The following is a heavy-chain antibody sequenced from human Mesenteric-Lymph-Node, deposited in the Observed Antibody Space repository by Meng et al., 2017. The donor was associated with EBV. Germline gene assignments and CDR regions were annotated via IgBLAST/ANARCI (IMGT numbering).Heavy chain of an antibody. D-gene: IGHD3-10*01. Sequence: VSGPVGVTTSETLPFPRSVTGSSVGNTGYYWVWIRHPPGKRMEWIGYVYYSGSTNYTPSLKSRVTISVDTSKNQFSLNLYSVTAADTAVYYCASENPARGNWFDPWGQGALVTVSS. V-gene: IGHV4-61*08. J-gene: IGHJ5*02. CDR1: GSSVGNTGYY. CDR3: ASENPARGNWFDP. CDR2: VYYSGST.